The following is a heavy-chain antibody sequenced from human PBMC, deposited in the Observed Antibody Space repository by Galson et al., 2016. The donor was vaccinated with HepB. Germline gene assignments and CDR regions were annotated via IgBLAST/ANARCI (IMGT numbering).Heavy chain of an antibody. CDR2: IYHTGST. CDR1: GYSISSPYY. V-gene: IGHV4-38-2*02. D-gene: IGHD2-15*01. J-gene: IGHJ4*02. Sequence: SETLSLTCTVYGYSISSPYYWGWIRQPPGKGLEWIGSIYHTGSTYYNPSLKSRVTISVATSKNQFSLKLTSVTAADSAVYYCARAAREERGFCSGGSCRFFDYWGQGTLVTVSS. CDR3: ARAAREERGFCSGGSCRFFDY.